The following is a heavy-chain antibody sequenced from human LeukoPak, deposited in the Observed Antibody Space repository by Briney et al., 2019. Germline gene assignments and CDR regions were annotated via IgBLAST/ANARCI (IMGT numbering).Heavy chain of an antibody. Sequence: GGSLRLSCAASGFAFSSYEMNWVRQAPGKGLEWVSYISSSGSTIYYADSVKGRFTISRDNAKNSLYLQMNSLRAEDTALYFCARDPYSGNYGNYYYYYMDVWGKGTTVTISS. CDR3: ARDPYSGNYGNYYYYYMDV. V-gene: IGHV3-48*03. D-gene: IGHD1-26*01. J-gene: IGHJ6*03. CDR1: GFAFSSYE. CDR2: ISSSGSTI.